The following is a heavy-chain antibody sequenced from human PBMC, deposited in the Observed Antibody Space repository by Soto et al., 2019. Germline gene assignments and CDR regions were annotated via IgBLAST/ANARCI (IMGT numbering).Heavy chain of an antibody. CDR3: AKGAHYCSSTSCYTIYGAPLYYYGMDV. Sequence: QVQLVESGGGVVQPGRSLRLSCAASGFTFSSYGMHWVRQAPGKGLEWVAVISYDGSNKYYADSVKGRFTISRDNSKNTLYLQMNSLRAEDTAVYYCAKGAHYCSSTSCYTIYGAPLYYYGMDVWGQGTTVTVSS. CDR1: GFTFSSYG. CDR2: ISYDGSNK. D-gene: IGHD2-2*02. V-gene: IGHV3-30*18. J-gene: IGHJ6*02.